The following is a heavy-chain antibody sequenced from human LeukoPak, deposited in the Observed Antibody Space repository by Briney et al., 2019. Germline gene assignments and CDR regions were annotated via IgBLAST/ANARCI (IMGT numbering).Heavy chain of an antibody. CDR3: ARDGYCSSTSCYFGLGYMDV. D-gene: IGHD2-2*01. Sequence: PGGSLRLSCAASGLTFSSYSMNWVRQAPGKGLEWVSSISSSSSYIYYADSMKGRFTISRDNAKNSLYLQMNSLRAEDTAVYYCARDGYCSSTSCYFGLGYMDVWGKGTTVTVSS. V-gene: IGHV3-21*01. J-gene: IGHJ6*03. CDR1: GLTFSSYS. CDR2: ISSSSSYI.